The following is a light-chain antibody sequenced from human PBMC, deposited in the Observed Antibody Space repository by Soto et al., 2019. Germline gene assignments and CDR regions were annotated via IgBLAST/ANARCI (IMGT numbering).Light chain of an antibody. V-gene: IGLV1-40*01. CDR1: SSNIGAGYD. Sequence: VVTQPPSVSGAPGQRVTISCTGSSSNIGAGYDVHWYQQLPGTAPKLLIYGNSNRPSGVPDRFSGSKSGTSASLAITGLQAEDEADYYCQSYDSSLSTLFGGGTKLTVL. CDR2: GNS. J-gene: IGLJ2*01. CDR3: QSYDSSLSTL.